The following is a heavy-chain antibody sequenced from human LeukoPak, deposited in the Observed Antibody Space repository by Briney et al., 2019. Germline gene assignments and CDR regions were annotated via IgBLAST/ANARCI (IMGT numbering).Heavy chain of an antibody. Sequence: GGSLRLSCAASGFTFSRHSINWVRQPPGGGLGWVSSISSSSSYIYYADSVKGRFTNSRDNAKNSLYLQMNSLRAEDTALYYCAREPSYYYDSSGSGFDYWGQGTLVTVSS. D-gene: IGHD3-22*01. CDR1: GFTFSRHS. V-gene: IGHV3-21*04. CDR2: ISSSSSYI. CDR3: AREPSYYYDSSGSGFDY. J-gene: IGHJ4*02.